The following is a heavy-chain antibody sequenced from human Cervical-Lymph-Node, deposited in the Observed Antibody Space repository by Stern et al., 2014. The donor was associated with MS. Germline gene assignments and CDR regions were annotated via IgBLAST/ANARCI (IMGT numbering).Heavy chain of an antibody. V-gene: IGHV1-69*01. Sequence: QVQLVQSGAEVKKPGSSVKVSCKASGGTFTSYAISWVRQAPGQGLEWMGGIIPLFGTAHYAQKFQGRVTITADESTRTAYMDLSSLRSEDTAIYYCATVGDHYDSSGYYYGYWGQGTQVTVSS. D-gene: IGHD3-22*01. J-gene: IGHJ4*02. CDR3: ATVGDHYDSSGYYYGY. CDR1: GGTFTSYA. CDR2: IIPLFGTA.